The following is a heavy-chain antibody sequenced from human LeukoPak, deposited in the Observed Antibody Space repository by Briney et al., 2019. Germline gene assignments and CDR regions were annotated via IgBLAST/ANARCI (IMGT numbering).Heavy chain of an antibody. V-gene: IGHV3-7*01. CDR3: ARGPGDFDASDI. D-gene: IGHD1-14*01. Sequence: GGSLRLSCEASGFTFTSYGMSWVRQAPGKGPEWVAHIKENGNEQYYADSVKGRFTISRDNVKQSLGLQMNSLRVEDTAVYYCARGPGDFDASDIWGQGTMVTVSS. CDR2: IKENGNEQ. CDR1: GFTFTSYG. J-gene: IGHJ3*02.